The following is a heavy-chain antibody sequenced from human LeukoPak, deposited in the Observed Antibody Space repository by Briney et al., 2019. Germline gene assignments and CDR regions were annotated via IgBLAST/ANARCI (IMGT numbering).Heavy chain of an antibody. V-gene: IGHV3-48*03. CDR1: GFSFSSYE. D-gene: IGHD2-8*01. J-gene: IGHJ4*02. CDR2: ISSSGGSI. Sequence: GGSLRLSCAASGFSFSSYEMNWIRRAPGKGLEWVSYISSSGGSIDYADSVKGRFTISRDNSKNTLYLQMNSLRAEDTAVYYCAREGGAGGTIDYWGQGTLVTVSS. CDR3: AREGGAGGTIDY.